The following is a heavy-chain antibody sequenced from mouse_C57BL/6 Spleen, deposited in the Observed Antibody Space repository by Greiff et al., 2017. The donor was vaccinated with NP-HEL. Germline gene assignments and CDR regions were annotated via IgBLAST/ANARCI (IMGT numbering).Heavy chain of an antibody. CDR1: GYAFSSSW. J-gene: IGHJ4*01. CDR2: IYPGDGDT. Sequence: LVESGPELVKPGASVKISCKASGYAFSSSWMNWVKQRPGKGLEWIGRIYPGDGDTNYNGKFKGKATLTADKSSGTAYMQLSSLTSEDSAVYFCARSRDYAMDYWGQGTSVTVSS. V-gene: IGHV1-82*01. CDR3: ARSRDYAMDY.